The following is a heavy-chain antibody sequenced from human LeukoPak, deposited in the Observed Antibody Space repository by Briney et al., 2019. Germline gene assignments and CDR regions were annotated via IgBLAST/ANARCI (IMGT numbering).Heavy chain of an antibody. CDR1: NYSISNSLY. J-gene: IGHJ6*03. D-gene: IGHD4-17*01. Sequence: SETPSLTCSGSNYSISNSLYWGWLRQPPGKGLEWIGSIYRSGSTFYNPSLKSRATISLDTSKNQFSLKLSSVTAADTAVYFCARGTYGYYMDVWGKGTTVTVSS. CDR3: ARGTYGYYMDV. V-gene: IGHV4-38-2*02. CDR2: IYRSGST.